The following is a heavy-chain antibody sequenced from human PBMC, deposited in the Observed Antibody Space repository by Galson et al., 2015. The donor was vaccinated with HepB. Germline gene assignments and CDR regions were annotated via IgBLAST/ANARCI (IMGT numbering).Heavy chain of an antibody. D-gene: IGHD6-13*01. V-gene: IGHV3-30-3*01. CDR1: GFTFSSYA. CDR3: ARENSWYVFDY. CDR2: ISYDGSNK. Sequence: SLRLSCAASGFTFSSYAMHWVRQAPGKGLEWVAVISYDGSNKYYADSVKGRFTISRDNSKNTLYLQMNSLRAEDTAVYYCARENSWYVFDYWGQGTLVTVSS. J-gene: IGHJ4*02.